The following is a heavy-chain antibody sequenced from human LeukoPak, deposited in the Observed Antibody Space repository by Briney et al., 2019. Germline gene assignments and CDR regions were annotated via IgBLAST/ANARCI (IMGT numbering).Heavy chain of an antibody. CDR2: IYSGGST. CDR3: ARERHQLLSSWFDP. CDR1: GFTVSSNY. Sequence: PGGSLRLSCAASGFTVSSNYMSWVRQAPGKGLEWVSVIYSGGSTYYADSVKGRFTISRDNSKNTLYLQMNSLRAEDTAVYYCARERHQLLSSWFDPWGQGTLVTVSS. D-gene: IGHD2-2*01. V-gene: IGHV3-53*01. J-gene: IGHJ5*02.